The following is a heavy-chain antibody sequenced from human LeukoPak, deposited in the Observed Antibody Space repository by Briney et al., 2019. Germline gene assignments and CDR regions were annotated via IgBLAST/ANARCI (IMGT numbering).Heavy chain of an antibody. CDR1: GYTFTSYA. CDR3: ARAVLNIVVVVAATFVSWFDP. D-gene: IGHD2-15*01. V-gene: IGHV7-4-1*02. CDR2: INTNTGNP. Sequence: ASVKVSCKASGYTFTSYAMNWVRQAPGQGLEWMGWINTNTGNPTYAQGFTGRFVFSLDTSVSTAYLQISSLKAEDTAVYYCARAVLNIVVVVAATFVSWFDPWGQGTLVTVSS. J-gene: IGHJ5*02.